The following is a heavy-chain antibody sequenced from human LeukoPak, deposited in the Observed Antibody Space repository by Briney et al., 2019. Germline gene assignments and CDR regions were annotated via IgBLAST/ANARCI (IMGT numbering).Heavy chain of an antibody. CDR2: IYYSGST. J-gene: IGHJ4*02. V-gene: IGHV4-39*01. CDR3: ATLEYSSLFDY. D-gene: IGHD6-6*01. CDR1: GGSIGSSSYY. Sequence: PSETLSLTCTVSGGSIGSSSYYWGWIRQPPGKGLEWIGSIYYSGSTYYNPSLKSRVTISVDTSKNQFSLKLSSVTAADTAVYYCATLEYSSLFDYWGQGTLVTVSS.